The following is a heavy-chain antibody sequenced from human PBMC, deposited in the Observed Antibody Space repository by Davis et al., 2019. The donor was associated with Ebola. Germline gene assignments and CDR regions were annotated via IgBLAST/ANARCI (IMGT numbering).Heavy chain of an antibody. V-gene: IGHV1-3*01. CDR1: GYTFSNYA. CDR2: INAGNGNR. CDR3: AKSYDSSGSHGLDV. J-gene: IGHJ6*04. Sequence: ASVKVSCKASGYTFSNYAIHWVRQAPGQRLEWMGWINAGNGNRKYSQKLQARVTITRDTSASTVYMELSSLRSEDTAVYYCAKSYDSSGSHGLDVWGKGTTVTVSS. D-gene: IGHD3-22*01.